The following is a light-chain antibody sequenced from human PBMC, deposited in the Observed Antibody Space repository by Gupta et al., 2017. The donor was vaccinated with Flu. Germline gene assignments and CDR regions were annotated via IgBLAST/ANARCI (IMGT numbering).Light chain of an antibody. V-gene: IGKV3-20*01. CDR3: QQYGRSLGYS. Sequence: EIVLTQSPGTLSLSPGERATLSCRASQSVSSSYLAWYQQKPGQAPRLLIYGASSRATGIPDGCSGSGSGTDFTLTISRLEPEDFAVYYCQQYGRSLGYSFGQGTKLEIK. CDR1: QSVSSSY. J-gene: IGKJ2*03. CDR2: GAS.